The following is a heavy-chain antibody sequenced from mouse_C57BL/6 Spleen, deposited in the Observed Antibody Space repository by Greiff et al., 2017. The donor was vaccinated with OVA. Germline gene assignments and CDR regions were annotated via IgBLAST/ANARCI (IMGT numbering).Heavy chain of an antibody. J-gene: IGHJ1*03. Sequence: QVQLQQPGAELVKPGASVKVSCKASGYTFTSYWMHWVKQRPGQGLEWIGRLHPSDSDTNYNQKFKGKATLTVDKSSSTAYMQLSSLTSEDSAVYYCAIGGYSNYWYFDVWGTGTTVTVSS. D-gene: IGHD2-5*01. CDR2: LHPSDSDT. V-gene: IGHV1-74*01. CDR3: AIGGYSNYWYFDV. CDR1: GYTFTSYW.